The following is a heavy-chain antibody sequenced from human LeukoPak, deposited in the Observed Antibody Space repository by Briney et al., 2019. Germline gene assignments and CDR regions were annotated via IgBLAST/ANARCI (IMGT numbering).Heavy chain of an antibody. CDR1: GGSFSGYY. V-gene: IGHV4-34*01. Sequence: PSETLSLTCAVSGGSFSGYYWSWIRQPPGKGLEWIGEINHSGSTNYNPSLKSRVTISVDTSKNQSSLKLSSVTAADTAVYYCARGGYDFWSGYYYYFDYWGQGTLVTVSS. D-gene: IGHD3-3*01. J-gene: IGHJ4*02. CDR3: ARGGYDFWSGYYYYFDY. CDR2: INHSGST.